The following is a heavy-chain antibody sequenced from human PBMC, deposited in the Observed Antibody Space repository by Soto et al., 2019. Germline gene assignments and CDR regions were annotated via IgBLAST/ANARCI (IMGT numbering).Heavy chain of an antibody. J-gene: IGHJ4*02. CDR3: VKGEFYYDSSAYYPFDS. D-gene: IGHD3-22*01. Sequence: GGSLRLSCAASGFTFSDYYMSWIRQAPGKGLEWISYISSSSSYTNYADSVKGRFTISRDNSRNTQYLQMSSLRADDTAVYYCVKGEFYYDSSAYYPFDSWGQGTLVTVS. V-gene: IGHV3-11*06. CDR1: GFTFSDYY. CDR2: ISSSSSYT.